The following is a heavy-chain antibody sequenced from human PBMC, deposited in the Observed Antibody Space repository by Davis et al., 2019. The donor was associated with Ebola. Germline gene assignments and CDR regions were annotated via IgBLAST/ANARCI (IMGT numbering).Heavy chain of an antibody. CDR2: IHGGNGNR. J-gene: IGHJ3*02. D-gene: IGHD3-22*01. V-gene: IGHV1-3*01. CDR1: GFTFSTYS. Sequence: GGSLRLSCAASGFTFSTYSMHWVRQAPGQRLEWMGWIHGGNGNRKYSQKFQDRVTMTTDISTSTGYMELRSLRSDDTAVYYCARSGYYYDNRGYYPGPLDIWGQGTMVTVSS. CDR3: ARSGYYYDNRGYYPGPLDI.